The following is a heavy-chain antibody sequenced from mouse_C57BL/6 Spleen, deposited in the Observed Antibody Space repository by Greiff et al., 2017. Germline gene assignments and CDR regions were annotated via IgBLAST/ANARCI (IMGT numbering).Heavy chain of an antibody. J-gene: IGHJ3*01. D-gene: IGHD6-1*01. CDR2: IHPNSGST. CDR3: ARGDSLFAY. CDR1: GYTFTSYW. V-gene: IGHV1-64*01. Sequence: VQLQQPGAELVKPGASVKLSCKASGYTFTSYWMHWVKQRPGQGLEWIGMIHPNSGSTNYNKKFKSKSTLTVDKSSSTAYMQLRSLTSEDSAVYYCARGDSLFAYWGQGTLVTVSA.